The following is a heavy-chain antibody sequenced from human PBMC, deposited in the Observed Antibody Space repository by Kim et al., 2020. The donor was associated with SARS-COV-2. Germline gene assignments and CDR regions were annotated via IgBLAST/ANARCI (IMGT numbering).Heavy chain of an antibody. J-gene: IGHJ4*02. Sequence: YYADSVKGRFSVSRDNSKFTVYLHMNALRPEDTALYYWARDSELSGSFLDYWGQGTQVTVSS. D-gene: IGHD3-10*01. V-gene: IGHV3-30*01. CDR3: ARDSELSGSFLDY.